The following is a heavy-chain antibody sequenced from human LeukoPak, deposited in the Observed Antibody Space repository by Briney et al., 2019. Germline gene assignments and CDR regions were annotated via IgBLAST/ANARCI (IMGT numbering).Heavy chain of an antibody. Sequence: ASVKVSCKASGGTFSSYAISWVRQAPGQGLEWMGGIIPIFGTANYAQKFQGRVTITADESTSTAYMELSSLRSEDTAVYYCARDGCSGGSCYHYWGQGTLVTVSS. D-gene: IGHD2-15*01. V-gene: IGHV1-69*13. J-gene: IGHJ4*02. CDR1: GGTFSSYA. CDR3: ARDGCSGGSCYHY. CDR2: IIPIFGTA.